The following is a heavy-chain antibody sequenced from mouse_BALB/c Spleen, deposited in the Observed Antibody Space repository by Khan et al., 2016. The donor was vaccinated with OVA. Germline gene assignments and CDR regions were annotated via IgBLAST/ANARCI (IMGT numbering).Heavy chain of an antibody. Sequence: DLVKPGASVKLSCKASGYTFTSYWINWIKQRPGQGLEWIGRIAPGSGSTSYNEMFKDKATLNVDTSSSTAYIQVSSLSSEDSAVYFCARGNYYGNSAYAMDYWGQGTSLIVSS. CDR1: GYTFTSYW. CDR3: ARGNYYGNSAYAMDY. J-gene: IGHJ4*01. D-gene: IGHD1-1*01. V-gene: IGHV1S41*01. CDR2: IAPGSGST.